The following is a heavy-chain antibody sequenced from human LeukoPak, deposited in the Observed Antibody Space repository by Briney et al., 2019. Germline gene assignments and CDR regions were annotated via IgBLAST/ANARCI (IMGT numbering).Heavy chain of an antibody. J-gene: IGHJ3*02. V-gene: IGHV3-74*01. CDR2: INSDGSRT. D-gene: IGHD6-19*01. Sequence: GGSLRLSCAASGFTFSTYWMHWVRQAPGKGLVWVSRINSDGSRTTYADSVKGRYTISRDNAKNTLYLQMNSLRTEDTAVYYCARPETQYSSGLDGFDIWGQGTMVTVSS. CDR3: ARPETQYSSGLDGFDI. CDR1: GFTFSTYW.